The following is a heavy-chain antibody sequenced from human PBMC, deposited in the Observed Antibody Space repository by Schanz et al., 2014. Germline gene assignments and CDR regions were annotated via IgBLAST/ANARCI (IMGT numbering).Heavy chain of an antibody. CDR3: AKGRFGELSAFDI. D-gene: IGHD3-10*01. CDR1: GFNFSDYA. Sequence: EVHLLESGGGLVPPGGSLRLSCAASGFNFSDYAMCWVRQAPGKGLEWVSAISGGGGTTYYTDSVKGRFTISRDNSKNTLYLQMNSLRAEDTAVYYCAKGRFGELSAFDIWGQGTMXTVSS. J-gene: IGHJ3*02. V-gene: IGHV3-23*01. CDR2: ISGGGGTT.